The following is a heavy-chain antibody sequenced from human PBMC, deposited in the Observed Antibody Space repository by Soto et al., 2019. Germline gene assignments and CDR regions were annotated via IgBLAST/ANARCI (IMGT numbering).Heavy chain of an antibody. CDR2: ISGSGGST. CDR3: TTDSESSITKIRFDF. CDR1: GFTFSSYA. J-gene: IGHJ4*01. Sequence: GGSLRLSCAASGFTFSSYAMSWVRQAPGKGLEWVSAISGSGGSTYYADSVKGRFTISRDNSKNTLYLQMNSLRAEDTAVYYCTTDSESSITKIRFDFWGHGTLVTVSS. D-gene: IGHD1-20*01. V-gene: IGHV3-23*01.